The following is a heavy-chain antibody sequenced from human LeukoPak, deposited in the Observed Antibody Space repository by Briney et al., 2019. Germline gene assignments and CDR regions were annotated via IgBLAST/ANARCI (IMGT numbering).Heavy chain of an antibody. D-gene: IGHD1-1*01. CDR2: IRSKAYGGTT. CDR3: TRVSRVQSQPGGFDY. V-gene: IGHV3-49*03. J-gene: IGHJ4*02. CDR1: GFTFGDYA. Sequence: GGSLRLSCTASGFTFGDYAMSWFRQAPGKGLEWVGFIRSKAYGGTTEYAASVKGRFTISRDDSKSIAYLQMNSLKTEDTAVYYCTRVSRVQSQPGGFDYWGQGTLVTVSS.